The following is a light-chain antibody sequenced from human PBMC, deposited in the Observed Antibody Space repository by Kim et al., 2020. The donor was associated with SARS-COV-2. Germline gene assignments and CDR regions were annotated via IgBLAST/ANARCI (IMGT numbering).Light chain of an antibody. CDR3: LQHSTYPIT. CDR2: GAS. V-gene: IGKV1-17*01. Sequence: ASRRARLTITCRASQDIRNDLGWYQQNPGRAPKRLIYGASSLQSGVPSRFSGSVSGTEFTLTISSVQPEDFATYFCLQHSTYPITFGQGTRLEIK. J-gene: IGKJ5*01. CDR1: QDIRND.